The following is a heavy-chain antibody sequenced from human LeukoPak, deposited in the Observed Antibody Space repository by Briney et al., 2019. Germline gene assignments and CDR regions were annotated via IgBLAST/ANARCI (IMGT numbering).Heavy chain of an antibody. V-gene: IGHV4-39*01. CDR2: VFYSGRT. D-gene: IGHD2-2*01. Sequence: SETLSLTRTVSGGSIPTKNFYWGWIRQPPGKGLEWIGSVFYSGRTYYNPSLKSRVTIFVDPSKNQFSLNLRSVTAADTAVYYCARHERCSSINCIYNWFDPWGQGTLVIVSS. CDR1: GGSIPTKNFY. J-gene: IGHJ5*02. CDR3: ARHERCSSINCIYNWFDP.